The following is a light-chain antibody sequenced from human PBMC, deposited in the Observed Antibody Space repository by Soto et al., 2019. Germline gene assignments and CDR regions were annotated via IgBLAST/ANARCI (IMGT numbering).Light chain of an antibody. CDR1: SSDVGGYNY. CDR3: NSYTGSGIV. Sequence: QSALSQPASVSGSPGQSITVPCTGSSSDVGGYNYVSWYQQEPGKAPKLLIYGVSNRPSGVSNRFSGSKSGNTASLTISGLQPEDEADYYCNSYTGSGIVFGTGTKVTVL. V-gene: IGLV2-14*01. CDR2: GVS. J-gene: IGLJ1*01.